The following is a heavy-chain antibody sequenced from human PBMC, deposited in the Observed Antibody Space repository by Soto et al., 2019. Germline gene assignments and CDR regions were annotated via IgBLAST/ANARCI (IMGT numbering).Heavy chain of an antibody. V-gene: IGHV4-39*01. CDR2: IYFRGNT. D-gene: IGHD3-9*01. J-gene: IGHJ4*02. Sequence: QLQLQESGPGLVKPSETLSLTCSVSGDSINSDKYYWGWIRQPPGKGLEWIGSIYFRGNTYYNPSLQPRVPISLDMSKRQFSLKLNSVTAADSAVYFCARLEGLATISYYFDFWGQGALVTVSS. CDR3: ARLEGLATISYYFDF. CDR1: GDSINSDKYY.